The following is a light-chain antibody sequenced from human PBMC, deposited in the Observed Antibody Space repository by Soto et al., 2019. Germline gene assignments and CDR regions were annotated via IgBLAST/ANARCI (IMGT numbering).Light chain of an antibody. J-gene: IGKJ4*01. CDR1: HSVSYY. CDR3: PRCQPFGASHPLP. Sequence: EDGWSEDPGSLWLSPEKRATLTCRAGHSVSYYLAWYQQKPGQATRLLISDASSRATGVPDRFSGSGSGTDFTLTIRRLEPEDFAVSYYPRCQPFGASHPLPFGGGTKVDIK. CDR2: DAS. V-gene: IGKV3-20*01.